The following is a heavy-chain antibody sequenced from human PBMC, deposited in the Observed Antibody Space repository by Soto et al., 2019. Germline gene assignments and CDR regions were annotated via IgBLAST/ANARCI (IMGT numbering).Heavy chain of an antibody. CDR2: INAGNGNT. Sequence: QVQLVQSGAEVKKPGASVKVSCKASGSTFTSYAMHWVRQAPGQRLECMGWINAGNGNTKYSQKFQGRGTITRATCASTAYMELGSLRSEDTAVDYCAGVLGIGYYYGMDFWCQGTTVTVSS. J-gene: IGHJ6*02. V-gene: IGHV1-3*01. CDR1: GSTFTSYA. CDR3: AGVLGIGYYYGMDF. D-gene: IGHD3-16*01.